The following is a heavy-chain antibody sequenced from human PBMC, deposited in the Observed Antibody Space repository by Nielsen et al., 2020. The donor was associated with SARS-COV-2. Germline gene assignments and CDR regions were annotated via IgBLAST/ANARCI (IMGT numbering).Heavy chain of an antibody. D-gene: IGHD4-17*01. CDR1: GFTFANHW. CDR3: APRPLHGGDYPGY. Sequence: GESLKISCAASGFTFANHWMTWVRQAPGKGLEWVANIKQDGSEKYFVDSVQGRFTISRDNAKSSLFLQMNSLRDEDTAVYYCAPRPLHGGDYPGYWGQGTLVTVSS. CDR2: IKQDGSEK. V-gene: IGHV3-7*01. J-gene: IGHJ4*02.